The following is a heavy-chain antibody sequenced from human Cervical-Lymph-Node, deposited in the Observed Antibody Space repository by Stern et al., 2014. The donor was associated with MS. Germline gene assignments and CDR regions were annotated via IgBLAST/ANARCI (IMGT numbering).Heavy chain of an antibody. CDR1: GGSIRSDNYY. CDR2: IYYSGTT. V-gene: IGHV4-31*03. J-gene: IGHJ6*02. D-gene: IGHD3-22*01. CDR3: ARDHFTTSLDV. Sequence: QVQLVQSGPGLVKPSQTLSLTCTVSGGSIRSDNYYWTWIRQHPGKGLEWIGHIYYSGTTYYNPSLKSRVSITVDTSQNLFSLRLSSVTAADTAVYYCARDHFTTSLDVWGHGTTVTVS.